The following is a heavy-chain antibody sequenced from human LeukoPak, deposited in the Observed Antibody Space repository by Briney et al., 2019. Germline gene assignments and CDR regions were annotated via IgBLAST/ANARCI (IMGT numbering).Heavy chain of an antibody. Sequence: NSSETLSLTCAVYGGSFSGYYWSWIRQPPGKGLEWIGEINHSGSTNYNPSLKSRVTISVDTSKNQFSLKLSSVTAADTAVYYCARGNPRVMSGPKYYFDYWGQGTLVTVSS. CDR1: GGSFSGYY. D-gene: IGHD2-8*01. CDR3: ARGNPRVMSGPKYYFDY. J-gene: IGHJ4*02. CDR2: INHSGST. V-gene: IGHV4-34*01.